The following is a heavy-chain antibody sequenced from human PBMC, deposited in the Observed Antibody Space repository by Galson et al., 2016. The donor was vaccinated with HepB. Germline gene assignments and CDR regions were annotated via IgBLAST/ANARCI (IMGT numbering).Heavy chain of an antibody. CDR2: ISYDGGNK. V-gene: IGHV3-30*18. CDR1: GFRFNNYG. Sequence: LRLSCAASGFRFNNYGMHWVRQAPGKGLEWVAVISYDGGNKYYADSVKGRFTISRDNSKNTLFLQMNSLRTEDTAVYCCAKLPGAAAATSDPFDIWGQGTMVTVS. J-gene: IGHJ3*02. CDR3: AKLPGAAAATSDPFDI. D-gene: IGHD6-13*01.